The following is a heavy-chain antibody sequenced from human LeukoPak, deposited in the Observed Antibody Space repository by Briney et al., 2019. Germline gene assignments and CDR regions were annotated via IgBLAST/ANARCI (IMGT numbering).Heavy chain of an antibody. V-gene: IGHV3-23*01. CDR1: GIVSSNTA. CDR3: GKDGGQYSSGPEFDP. CDR2: ISGGGERT. J-gene: IGHJ5*02. Sequence: GGSLRLSCAASGIVSSNTAMNWARQSPERGQEWVSAISGGGERTFYADSVKGRFTISRDNSKNMVYLQTNSLRADDTAIYYCGKDGGQYSSGPEFDPRGQGALVTVSS. D-gene: IGHD6-19*01.